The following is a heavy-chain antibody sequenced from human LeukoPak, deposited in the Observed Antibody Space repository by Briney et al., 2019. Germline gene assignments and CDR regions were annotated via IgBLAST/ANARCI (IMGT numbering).Heavy chain of an antibody. J-gene: IGHJ3*02. V-gene: IGHV4-39*01. Sequence: SETLSLTCTVSGGSISSSSYYWGWIRQPPGKGLEWIGSIYYSGSTYYNPSLKSRVTISVDTSKNQFSLKLSSVTAADTAVYYCARQVVAATMAFDIWGQGTMVTVSS. CDR1: GGSISSSSYY. D-gene: IGHD2-15*01. CDR2: IYYSGST. CDR3: ARQVVAATMAFDI.